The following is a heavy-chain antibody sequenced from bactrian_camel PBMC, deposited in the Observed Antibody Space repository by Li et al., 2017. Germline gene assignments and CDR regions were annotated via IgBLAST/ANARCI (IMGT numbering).Heavy chain of an antibody. CDR1: GFTRGTLC. CDR3: ALDRLRCLTATPLSVQGYSH. D-gene: IGHD2*01. CDR2: IDNDGYT. J-gene: IGHJ4*01. Sequence: VQLVESGGGSVQTGGSLRLSCVASGFTRGTLCMGWFRQAPGKEREGVAEIDNDGYTSHASSVKGRFTISKDNARNTLYLQMNSLKPEDTAMYYCALDRLRCLTATPLSVQGYSHWGQGTQVTVS. V-gene: IGHV3S1*01.